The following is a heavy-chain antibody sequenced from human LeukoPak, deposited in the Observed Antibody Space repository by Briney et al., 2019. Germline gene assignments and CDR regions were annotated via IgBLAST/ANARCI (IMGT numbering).Heavy chain of an antibody. CDR2: IYYSGST. D-gene: IGHD3-10*01. CDR3: ARYGSGSYYNGPPFDY. Sequence: SETLSLTCTVSGGSISSYYWSWIRQPPGKGLEWIGYIYYSGSTNYNPSLKSRVTISVDTSKNQFSLKLSSVTAADTAVYYCARYGSGSYYNGPPFDYWGLGTLVTVSS. CDR1: GGSISSYY. J-gene: IGHJ4*02. V-gene: IGHV4-59*01.